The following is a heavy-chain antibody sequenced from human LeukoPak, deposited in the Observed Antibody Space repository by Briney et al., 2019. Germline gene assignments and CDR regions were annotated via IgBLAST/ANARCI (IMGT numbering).Heavy chain of an antibody. D-gene: IGHD5-18*01. CDR3: ARGLVDTAKVSVPFDY. CDR2: INHSGST. Sequence: SETLSLTCAVYGGSFSGYYWSWIRQPPGKGLEWIGEINHSGSTNYNPSLKSRVTISVDTSKNQFSLKLSSVTAADTAVYYCARGLVDTAKVSVPFDYWGQGTLVTVSS. V-gene: IGHV4-34*01. CDR1: GGSFSGYY. J-gene: IGHJ4*02.